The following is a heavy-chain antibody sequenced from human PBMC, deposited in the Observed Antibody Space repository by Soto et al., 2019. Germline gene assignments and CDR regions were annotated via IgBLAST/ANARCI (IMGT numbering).Heavy chain of an antibody. CDR2: ISWNSGSI. J-gene: IGHJ3*02. D-gene: IGHD2-15*01. CDR1: GFTFDDYA. CDR3: AKGLIGYCSGGSCYTSAFDI. Sequence: EVQLVESGGGLVQPGRSLRLSCAASGFTFDDYAMHWVRQAPGKGLEWVSGISWNSGSIGYADSVKGRFTISRDNAKNSLYLQMNSLRAEDTALYYCAKGLIGYCSGGSCYTSAFDIWGQGTMVTVSS. V-gene: IGHV3-9*01.